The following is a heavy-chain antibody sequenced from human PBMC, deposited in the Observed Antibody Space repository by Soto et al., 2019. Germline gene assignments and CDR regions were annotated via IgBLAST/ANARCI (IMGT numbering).Heavy chain of an antibody. V-gene: IGHV3-11*06. D-gene: IGHD2-15*01. CDR1: GFTFSDYY. Sequence: PGGSLRLSCAASGFTFSDYYMSWIRQAPGKGREWVSYISSSSSYTNYADSGKGRFTISRDNAKNSLYLQMNSLRAEDTAVYYCARDEYCSGGSCVLTDYWGQGTLVTVSS. CDR2: ISSSSSYT. CDR3: ARDEYCSGGSCVLTDY. J-gene: IGHJ4*02.